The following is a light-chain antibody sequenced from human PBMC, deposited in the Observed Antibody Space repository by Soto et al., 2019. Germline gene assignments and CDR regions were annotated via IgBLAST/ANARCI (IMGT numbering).Light chain of an antibody. CDR2: ITS. Sequence: AIQMTQSPSSLSASVGDRVNITCRASQGIRSDLGWYQQKPGKAPKLLIYITSNLQRRVPSRFSGSGSDTEFTLTINSLQPEDFATYYCLQNHNLPRTFGRGTKLEIK. CDR1: QGIRSD. V-gene: IGKV1-6*01. CDR3: LQNHNLPRT. J-gene: IGKJ2*01.